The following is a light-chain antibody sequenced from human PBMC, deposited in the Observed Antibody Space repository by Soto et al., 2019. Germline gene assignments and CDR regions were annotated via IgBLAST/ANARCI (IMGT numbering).Light chain of an antibody. J-gene: IGKJ2*01. Sequence: EIVLTQSPGTLSLSPGERATLSCRASQTVSSNNLAWYQQKPGQAPRLLMYGASRRAPGIPDRFSGSGSGADFTLTITRLEPEDFAVYYCQQYGRPPRTFGQGTKLAIK. CDR2: GAS. CDR3: QQYGRPPRT. CDR1: QTVSSNN. V-gene: IGKV3-20*01.